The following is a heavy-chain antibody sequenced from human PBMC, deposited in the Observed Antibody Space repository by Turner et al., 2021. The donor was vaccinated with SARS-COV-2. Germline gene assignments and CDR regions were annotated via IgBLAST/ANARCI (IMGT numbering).Heavy chain of an antibody. CDR3: AREESGSFGAYGMDV. CDR1: VFTFSSYW. D-gene: IGHD2-15*01. CDR2: IKQDGSEK. V-gene: IGHV3-7*03. Sequence: EVQLVESGGGLVQPGGSLRLSCAASVFTFSSYWMNWVRQAPGKGLEWVANIKQDGSEKYYVDSVKGRFTISRDNAKNSLYLQMNSLRAEDTAVYYCAREESGSFGAYGMDVWGQGTTVTVSS. J-gene: IGHJ6*02.